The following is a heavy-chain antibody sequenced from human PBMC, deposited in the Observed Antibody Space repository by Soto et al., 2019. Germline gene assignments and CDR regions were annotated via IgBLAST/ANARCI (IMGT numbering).Heavy chain of an antibody. CDR1: GFTFSNYG. D-gene: IGHD3-10*02. J-gene: IGHJ6*02. CDR3: ARLSCCSPYYCGMDG. V-gene: IGHV3-33*01. CDR2: IWYDESNK. Sequence: QVQLVESGGGVVQPGRSLRLSCAASGFTFSNYGMHWVRQAPGKGLEWVAVIWYDESNKHYADSVKGRFTISRDNSKNTWYLQINRHSAEGAAVYYCARLSCCSPYYCGMDGWGQGTTVTVSS.